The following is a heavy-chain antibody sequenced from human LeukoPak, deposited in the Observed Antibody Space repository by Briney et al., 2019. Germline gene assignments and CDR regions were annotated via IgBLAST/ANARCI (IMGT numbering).Heavy chain of an antibody. V-gene: IGHV3-21*04. Sequence: PGGSLRLSCAASGFTFSSYSMNWVRQAPGKGLEWVSSISSSSTYIHYADSVKGRFTISRDNAKKSLYLQMNSLRAEDTAVYYCAKDGRRISMIGVVRRGHYFDYWGQGILVTVSS. J-gene: IGHJ4*02. CDR2: ISSSSTYI. D-gene: IGHD3-22*01. CDR3: AKDGRRISMIGVVRRGHYFDY. CDR1: GFTFSSYS.